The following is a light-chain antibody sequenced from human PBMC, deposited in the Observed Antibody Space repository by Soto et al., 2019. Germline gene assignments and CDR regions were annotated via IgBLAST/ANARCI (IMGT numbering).Light chain of an antibody. J-gene: IGLJ2*01. CDR2: DVS. Sequence: QSVLTQPPSASGSPGQSVTISCTGTSSDVGGYNYVSWYQQHPGKAPKVMIYDVSKRPSGVPDRFSGSKSGNTASLTVSGLQAEDEADYYSSSYAGSNDPVVFGGGTKLTVL. CDR1: SSDVGGYNY. CDR3: SSYAGSNDPVV. V-gene: IGLV2-8*01.